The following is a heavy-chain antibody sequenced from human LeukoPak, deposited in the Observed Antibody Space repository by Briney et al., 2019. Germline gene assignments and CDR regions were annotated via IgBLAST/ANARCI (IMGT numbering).Heavy chain of an antibody. J-gene: IGHJ5*02. V-gene: IGHV3-23*01. CDR3: VRDLSYFGP. CDR2: ISGSGGST. CDR1: GFTFSSYG. Sequence: PGGSLRLSCAASGFTFSSYGMSWVRQAPGKGLEWVSAISGSGGSTYYADSVKGRFTISRDNSKNTLYLQMNSLRAEDTAIYYCVRDLSYFGPWGQGTLVTVSS.